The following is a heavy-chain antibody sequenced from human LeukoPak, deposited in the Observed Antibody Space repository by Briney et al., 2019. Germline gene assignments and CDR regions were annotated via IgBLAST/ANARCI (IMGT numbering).Heavy chain of an antibody. D-gene: IGHD3-3*01. V-gene: IGHV3-66*01. J-gene: IGHJ6*03. CDR2: IYSGGST. CDR1: GFTVSSNY. CDR3: ARDQSDFWSIGYYYMDV. Sequence: GGSLRLSCAASGFTVSSNYMSWVRQAPGKELEWVSVIYSGGSTYYADSVKGRFTISRDYSKNTLYLQMNSLRAEDTAVYYCARDQSDFWSIGYYYMDVWGKGTTVTVSS.